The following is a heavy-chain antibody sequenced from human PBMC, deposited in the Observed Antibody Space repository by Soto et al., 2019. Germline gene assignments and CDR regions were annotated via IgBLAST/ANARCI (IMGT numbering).Heavy chain of an antibody. CDR2: IIPILGIA. Sequence: SVKVSCKASGCTFSSYTISWVRQAPGQGLEWMGRIIPILGIANYAQKFQGRVTITADKSTSTAYMELSSLRSEDTAVYYCAREGQWPTNAFDIWGQGTMVTVSS. CDR1: GCTFSSYT. J-gene: IGHJ3*02. V-gene: IGHV1-69*04. D-gene: IGHD6-19*01. CDR3: AREGQWPTNAFDI.